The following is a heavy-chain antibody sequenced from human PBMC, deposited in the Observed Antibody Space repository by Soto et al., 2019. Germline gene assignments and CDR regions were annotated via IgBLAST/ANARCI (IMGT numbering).Heavy chain of an antibody. D-gene: IGHD1-7*01. CDR1: GGTFSSYA. J-gene: IGHJ6*02. CDR2: IIPIFGTA. CDR3: AREMRVELELYLGMDV. Sequence: SVKVSCKASGGTFSSYAISWVRQAPGQGLEWMGGIIPIFGTANYAQKFQGRVTITADESTSTAYMELSSLRSGDTAVYYCAREMRVELELYLGMDVWGQGTTVTVSS. V-gene: IGHV1-69*13.